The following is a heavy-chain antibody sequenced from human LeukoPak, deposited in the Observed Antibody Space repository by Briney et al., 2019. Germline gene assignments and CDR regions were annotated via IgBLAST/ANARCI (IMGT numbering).Heavy chain of an antibody. J-gene: IGHJ2*01. D-gene: IGHD1-26*01. CDR3: ASPPLIVGASNWYFDL. Sequence: SETLSLTCAVYGGSFSGYYWSWIRQPPGKGLEWIGEINHSGSTNYNPPLKSRVTISVDTSKNQFSLKLSSVTAADTAVYYCASPPLIVGASNWYFDLWGRGTLVTVSS. CDR1: GGSFSGYY. CDR2: INHSGST. V-gene: IGHV4-34*01.